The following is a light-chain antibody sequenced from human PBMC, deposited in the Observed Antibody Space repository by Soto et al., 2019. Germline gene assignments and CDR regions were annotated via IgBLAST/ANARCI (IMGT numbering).Light chain of an antibody. CDR1: RNDVGAYKF. J-gene: IGLJ1*01. Sequence: QSVLTQPASVSGSPGQSITISCTGSRNDVGAYKFVSWYQQFAGKAPRLIIYEVSHRPSGVSDRFSASKSGNTASLTISGLQTEDEADYYCSSYTNIATRAFGTGTKVTVL. CDR3: SSYTNIATRA. CDR2: EVS. V-gene: IGLV2-14*01.